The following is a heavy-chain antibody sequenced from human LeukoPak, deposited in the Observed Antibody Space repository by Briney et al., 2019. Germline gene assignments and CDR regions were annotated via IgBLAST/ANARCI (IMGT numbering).Heavy chain of an antibody. CDR1: GFTFSSYA. CDR2: IKSKTDGGTT. CDR3: ATEYYGAYNY. J-gene: IGHJ4*02. V-gene: IGHV3-15*01. Sequence: PGGSLRLSCAASGFTFSSYAMSWVRQAPGKGLEWVGRIKSKTDGGTTDYAAPVKGRFTISRDDSKDTLYLQMNSLKTEDKAVYYCATEYYGAYNYWGQGALVTVSS. D-gene: IGHD4-17*01.